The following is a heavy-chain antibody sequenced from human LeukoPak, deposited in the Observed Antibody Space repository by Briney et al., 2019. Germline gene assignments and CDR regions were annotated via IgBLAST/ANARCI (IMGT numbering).Heavy chain of an antibody. J-gene: IGHJ6*03. Sequence: ASVKVSCKASGYTFTSYYMHWVRQAPGQGLERMGKINPSGGSTSYAQKFQGRVTMTRDMSTSTVYMELSSLRSEDTAVYYCARDRVATIHYYYYMDVWGKGTTVTVSS. CDR3: ARDRVATIHYYYYMDV. CDR1: GYTFTSYY. D-gene: IGHD5-12*01. CDR2: INPSGGST. V-gene: IGHV1-46*01.